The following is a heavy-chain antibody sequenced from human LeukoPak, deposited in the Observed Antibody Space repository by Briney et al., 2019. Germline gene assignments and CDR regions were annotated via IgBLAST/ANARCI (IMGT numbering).Heavy chain of an antibody. D-gene: IGHD3-10*01. V-gene: IGHV4-30-2*01. CDR3: ARERHYTMDV. J-gene: IGHJ6*02. CDR1: GGSISSGAYS. CDR2: IYHSGST. Sequence: SQTLSLTCAVSGGSISSGAYSWSWIRQPPGKRLEWIGYIYHSGSTYYNPSLKSRVTISVDRSKNQFSLKLSSVTAADTAVYYCARERHYTMDVWGQGTTVTVSS.